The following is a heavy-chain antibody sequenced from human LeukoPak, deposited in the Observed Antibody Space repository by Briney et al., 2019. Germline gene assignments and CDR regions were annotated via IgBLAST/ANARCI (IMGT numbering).Heavy chain of an antibody. D-gene: IGHD6-13*01. CDR1: GFTFSSYA. V-gene: IGHV3-23*01. CDR2: ISGSGGST. Sequence: PGGSLRLSCAASGFTFSSYAMSWVRQAPGKGLDWVSAISGSGGSTYYADSVKGRFTISRDNSKNTLYLQMNSLRAEDTAVYYWAKGLSSSWYWFDPWGQGTLVTVSS. CDR3: AKGLSSSWYWFDP. J-gene: IGHJ5*02.